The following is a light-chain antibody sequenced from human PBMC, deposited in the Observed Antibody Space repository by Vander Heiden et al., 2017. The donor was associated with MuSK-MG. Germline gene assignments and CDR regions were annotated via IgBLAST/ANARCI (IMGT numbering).Light chain of an antibody. CDR1: QSVLYSTHNKNY. CDR3: QQYYSTPIT. Sequence: DIVMTQSPEPLAVSLGERATINCKSSQSVLYSTHNKNYLAWYQQKPGQPPKLLIYWASTRESGVPDRFSGSGSGTDFTLTISSLQAEDVAVYYCQQYYSTPITFGQGTRLEIK. V-gene: IGKV4-1*01. J-gene: IGKJ5*01. CDR2: WAS.